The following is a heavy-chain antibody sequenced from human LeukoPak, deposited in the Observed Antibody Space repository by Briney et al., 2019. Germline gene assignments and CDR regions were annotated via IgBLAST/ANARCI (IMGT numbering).Heavy chain of an antibody. CDR2: IGSSTI. Sequence: GGSLRLSCAASGFTFSSYSMNWVRQAPGKGLEWVSYIGSSTIYYADSVKGRFTISRDNAKNSLYLQMNSLRAEDTAVYYCARDHHRRLYDSQARDTFDIWGQRTMVTVSS. V-gene: IGHV3-48*01. CDR1: GFTFSSYS. D-gene: IGHD3-22*01. CDR3: ARDHHRRLYDSQARDTFDI. J-gene: IGHJ3*02.